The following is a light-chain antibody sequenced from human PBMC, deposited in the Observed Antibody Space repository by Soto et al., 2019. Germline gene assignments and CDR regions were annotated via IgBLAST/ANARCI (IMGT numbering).Light chain of an antibody. CDR3: ATWDSSLSAFYV. CDR1: SSNIGNNY. V-gene: IGLV1-51*01. CDR2: DNN. J-gene: IGLJ1*01. Sequence: QSVLTQPPSVSAAPGQKVTISCSGSSSNIGNNYVSWYQQLPGTAPKLLIYDNNKRPSGIPDRFSGSKSGTSATLGITGLQTGDEADYYCATWDSSLSAFYVFGTGSKVTV.